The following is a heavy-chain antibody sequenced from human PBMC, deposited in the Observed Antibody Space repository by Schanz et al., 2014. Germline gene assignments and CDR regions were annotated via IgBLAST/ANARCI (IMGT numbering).Heavy chain of an antibody. V-gene: IGHV3-23*04. Sequence: EVQLVESGGGLVKPGGSLRLSCAASGFTFSTYYMNWVRQAPGKGLEWVSAITGSGSKTYYADSVKGRFTIARDNSKSTLCLQMDSLRVEDTAVYYCARDLISSGWYGWGQGTLVTVSS. CDR1: GFTFSTYY. D-gene: IGHD6-19*01. CDR3: ARDLISSGWYG. CDR2: ITGSGSKT. J-gene: IGHJ4*02.